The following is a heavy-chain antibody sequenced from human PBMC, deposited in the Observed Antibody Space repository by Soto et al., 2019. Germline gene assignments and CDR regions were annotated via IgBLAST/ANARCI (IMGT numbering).Heavy chain of an antibody. CDR3: ARCWVGSGWYAFDP. CDR2: IYYSGGT. CDR1: GGSISSSSYY. Sequence: QLQLQESGPGLVKPSETLSLTCTVSGGSISSSSYYWGWIRQPPGKGLEWIGRIYYSGGTYYNPSRKSRVAISGDTSKNQFSLKLSSVTAADTAVYYCARCWVGSGWYAFDPWGQGTLVTVSS. V-gene: IGHV4-39*01. J-gene: IGHJ5*02. D-gene: IGHD6-19*01.